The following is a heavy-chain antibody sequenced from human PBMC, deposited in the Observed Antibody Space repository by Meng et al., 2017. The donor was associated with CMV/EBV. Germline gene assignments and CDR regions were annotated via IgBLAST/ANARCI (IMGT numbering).Heavy chain of an antibody. D-gene: IGHD2-2*01. CDR1: YTLSPYW. J-gene: IGHJ2*01. V-gene: IGHV1-46*01. CDR3: ARSGSTTSQQPGYFDL. Sequence: YTLSPYWIPWVRQSPGHGLEWVGIINPSGGSTTYAPKFQGRVVLTRDTSTSTVYMDLSSLRSEDRAVYYCARSGSTTSQQPGYFDLWGRGTLVTVSS. CDR2: INPSGGST.